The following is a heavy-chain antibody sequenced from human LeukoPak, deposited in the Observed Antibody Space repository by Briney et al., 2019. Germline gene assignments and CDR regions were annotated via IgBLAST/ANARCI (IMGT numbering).Heavy chain of an antibody. Sequence: GGSLRLSCAASGFTFSSYWMHWVRQAPGKGLVWVSRINSDGSSTSYAAPVKGRFTISKDDSKNTLYLQMNSLKTEDTAVYYCTTDWDTTGDYWGQGALVTVSS. V-gene: IGHV3-74*01. J-gene: IGHJ4*02. CDR2: INSDGSST. D-gene: IGHD1-1*01. CDR3: TTDWDTTGDY. CDR1: GFTFSSYW.